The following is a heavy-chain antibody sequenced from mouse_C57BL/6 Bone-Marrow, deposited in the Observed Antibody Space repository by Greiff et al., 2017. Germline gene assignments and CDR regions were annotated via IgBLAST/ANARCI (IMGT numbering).Heavy chain of an antibody. Sequence: EVKVVESGPVLVKPGASVKMSCKASGYTFTDYYMNWVKQSHGKSLEWIGVINPYNGGTSYNQKFKGKATLTVDKSSSTAYMELNSLTSEDSAVYYCAPFYYYGSSYGFAYWGQGTLVTVSA. CDR2: INPYNGGT. J-gene: IGHJ3*01. CDR3: APFYYYGSSYGFAY. V-gene: IGHV1-19*01. D-gene: IGHD1-1*01. CDR1: GYTFTDYY.